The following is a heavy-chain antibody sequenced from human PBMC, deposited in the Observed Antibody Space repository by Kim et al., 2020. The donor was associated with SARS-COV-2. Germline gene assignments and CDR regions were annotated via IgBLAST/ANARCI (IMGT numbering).Heavy chain of an antibody. Sequence: SETLSLTCTVSGGSISSGGYYRSWIRQHPGKGLEWIGYIYYSGSTYYNPSLKSRVTISVDTSKNQFSLKLSSVTAADTAVYYCARNPPITMVQGALGAFDIWGQGTMVTVSS. J-gene: IGHJ3*02. V-gene: IGHV4-31*03. CDR3: ARNPPITMVQGALGAFDI. D-gene: IGHD3-10*01. CDR2: IYYSGST. CDR1: GGSISSGGYY.